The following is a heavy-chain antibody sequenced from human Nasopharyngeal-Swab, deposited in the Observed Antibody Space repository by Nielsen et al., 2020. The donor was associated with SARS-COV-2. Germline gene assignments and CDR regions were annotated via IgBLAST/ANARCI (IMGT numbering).Heavy chain of an antibody. D-gene: IGHD6-13*01. V-gene: IGHV3-11*04. CDR2: ISSSGSTI. J-gene: IGHJ4*02. CDR3: ARDLIRSGIAAAGTSGSFDY. Sequence: IRHPPGKGLAWVSYISSSGSTIYYADSVKGRFTISRDNAKNSLYLQMNSLRAEDTAVYYCARDLIRSGIAAAGTSGSFDYWGQGTPVTVSS.